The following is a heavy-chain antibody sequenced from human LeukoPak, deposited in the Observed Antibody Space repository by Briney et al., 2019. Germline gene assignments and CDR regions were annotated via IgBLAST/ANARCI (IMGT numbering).Heavy chain of an antibody. CDR1: GGSISSGDYY. D-gene: IGHD2-15*01. J-gene: IGHJ4*02. CDR2: IYYSGST. CDR3: ARADCSGGSCPFDY. V-gene: IGHV4-30-4*01. Sequence: SETLSLTCTVSGGSISSGDYYWSWIRQPPGKGLEWIGYIYYSGSTYYNPSLKSRVTISVDTSKNQSSLKLSSVTAADTAVYYCARADCSGGSCPFDYWGQGTLVTVSS.